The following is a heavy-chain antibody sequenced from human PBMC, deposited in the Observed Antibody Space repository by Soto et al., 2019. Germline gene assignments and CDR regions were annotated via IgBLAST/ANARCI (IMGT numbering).Heavy chain of an antibody. Sequence: SETLSLTCTVSGGSISSSSYYWGWIRQPPGKGLEWIGSIYYSGSTYYNPSLKSRVTISVDTSKNQFSLKLSSVTAADTVVYYCARRRGYSGYDALDYWGQGTLVTVSS. CDR2: IYYSGST. CDR1: GGSISSSSYY. J-gene: IGHJ4*02. V-gene: IGHV4-39*07. D-gene: IGHD5-12*01. CDR3: ARRRGYSGYDALDY.